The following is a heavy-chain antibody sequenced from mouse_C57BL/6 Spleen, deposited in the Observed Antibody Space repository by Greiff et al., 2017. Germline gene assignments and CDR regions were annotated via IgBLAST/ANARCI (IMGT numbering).Heavy chain of an antibody. CDR2: IDPSDSST. Sequence: QVQLQQPGAELVMPGASVKLSCKASGYTFTSYWMHWVKQRPGQGLEWIGEIDPSDSSTNYNQKFKGKSTLTVDKSSSTAYMQLSSLTSEDSAVYYCACNGFAYWGQGTLVTVAA. D-gene: IGHD2-1*01. V-gene: IGHV1-69*01. CDR1: GYTFTSYW. J-gene: IGHJ3*01. CDR3: ACNGFAY.